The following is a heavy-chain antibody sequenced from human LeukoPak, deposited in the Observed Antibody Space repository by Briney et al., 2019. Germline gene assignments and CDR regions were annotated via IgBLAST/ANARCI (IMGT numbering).Heavy chain of an antibody. D-gene: IGHD1-1*01. CDR3: ARGSHNWNDDQPSDV. V-gene: IGHV3-74*01. Sequence: GGSLRLSCVASEPTFSNYWMHWVRQTPGNGLVWVSRINRDARTSYYAGSVKGRFTISRDNAKNTLYLQMNSLRAEDTAIYYCARGSHNWNDDQPSDVWGQGTMVTVSS. CDR1: EPTFSNYW. CDR2: INRDARTS. J-gene: IGHJ3*01.